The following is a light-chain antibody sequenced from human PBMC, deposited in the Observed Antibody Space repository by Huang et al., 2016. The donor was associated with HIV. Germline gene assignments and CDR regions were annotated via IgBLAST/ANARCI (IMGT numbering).Light chain of an antibody. J-gene: IGKJ2*01. CDR3: QQYYTTPRT. CDR2: DAS. Sequence: DIQMTQSPSSLSASVGDRVSITCRASQGISNSLAWYQQKPGEAPKLLLHDASRLESGVPSRFSGSGSGTDYTLTISSLQPEDFATYYCQQYYTTPRTFGQGTKLGIK. CDR1: QGISNS. V-gene: IGKV1-NL1*01.